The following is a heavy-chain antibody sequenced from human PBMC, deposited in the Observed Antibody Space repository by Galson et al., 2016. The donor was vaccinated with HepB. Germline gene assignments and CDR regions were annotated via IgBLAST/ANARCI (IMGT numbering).Heavy chain of an antibody. CDR2: IITMFGTT. CDR3: ARAEDGFLEWLLEE. CDR1: GGTFTYSNYA. Sequence: SVKVSCKASGGTFTYSNYAISWVRQAPGQGLEWMGGIITMFGTTTYAQKFQGRVTMTADESTSTVYMELSSLRSQDTAIYYCARAEDGFLEWLLEEWGQGTLVTVPS. J-gene: IGHJ4*02. V-gene: IGHV1-69*13. D-gene: IGHD3-3*01.